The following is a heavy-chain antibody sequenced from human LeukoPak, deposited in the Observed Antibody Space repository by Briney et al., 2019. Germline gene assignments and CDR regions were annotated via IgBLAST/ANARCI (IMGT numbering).Heavy chain of an antibody. CDR2: IWYDGSNK. CDR1: GFTFSSYG. V-gene: IGHV3-33*01. D-gene: IGHD5-18*01. Sequence: GGSPRLSCAASGFTFSSYGMHWVRQAPGKGLEWVAVIWYDGSNKYYADSVKGRFTISRDNSKNTLYLQMNSLRAEDTAVYYCARDYRGYSYGWEAFDIWGQGTMVTVSS. CDR3: ARDYRGYSYGWEAFDI. J-gene: IGHJ3*02.